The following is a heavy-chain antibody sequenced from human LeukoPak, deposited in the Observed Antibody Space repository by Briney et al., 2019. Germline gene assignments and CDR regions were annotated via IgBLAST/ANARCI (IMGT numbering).Heavy chain of an antibody. CDR2: ISGSGGSS. CDR3: AKGTPSSGYSYGMDV. J-gene: IGHJ6*02. Sequence: GGSLRLSCAASGFTFSSYAMSWVRQAPGKGLEWVSAISGSGGSSYYADSVKGRFTISRDNSKNTLYLQMNSLRAEDTAVYYCAKGTPSSGYSYGMDVWGQGTTVTVSS. CDR1: GFTFSSYA. D-gene: IGHD3-22*01. V-gene: IGHV3-23*01.